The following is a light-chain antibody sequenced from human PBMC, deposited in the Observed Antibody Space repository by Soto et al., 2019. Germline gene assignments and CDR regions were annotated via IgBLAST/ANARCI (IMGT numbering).Light chain of an antibody. CDR1: QSVSSN. J-gene: IGKJ1*01. Sequence: EIVMTQSPATLSVSPGERATLSCRASQSVSSNLAWYQQKPGRAPRLLIYGASTRATGIPARFSGSGSGTEFTLTISSPQSEDFAVYYCQQYNNWPRTFGQGTKVEIK. CDR3: QQYNNWPRT. V-gene: IGKV3-15*01. CDR2: GAS.